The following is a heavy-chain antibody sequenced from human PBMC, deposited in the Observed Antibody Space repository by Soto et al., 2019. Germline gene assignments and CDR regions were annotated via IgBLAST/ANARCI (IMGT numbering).Heavy chain of an antibody. D-gene: IGHD1-26*01. J-gene: IGHJ4*02. Sequence: SETLSLTCAVSGYSISSGYYWGWIRQPPGKGLEWIGRIHLSGSTYYNPSLKSRVTISVATSKNPFSLKMSSVTAADTAVYYCARALTQIVEPGRSFHSGSQDYWGQG. CDR1: GYSISSGYY. CDR3: ARALTQIVEPGRSFHSGSQDY. V-gene: IGHV4-38-2*01. CDR2: IHLSGST.